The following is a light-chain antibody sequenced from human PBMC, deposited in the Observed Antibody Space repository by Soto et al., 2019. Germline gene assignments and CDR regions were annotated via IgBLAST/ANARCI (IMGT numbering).Light chain of an antibody. Sequence: DIQMTQSPSSVSASVGDRVTITCRASQGIGSWLAWYQQKPGKAPKLLIYTASSLQSGVPSRFSGSGFGTDFTLTISSLQPEDSATYYCQHVNSYPLSFGGGTKVEIK. V-gene: IGKV1-12*01. CDR1: QGIGSW. J-gene: IGKJ4*01. CDR2: TAS. CDR3: QHVNSYPLS.